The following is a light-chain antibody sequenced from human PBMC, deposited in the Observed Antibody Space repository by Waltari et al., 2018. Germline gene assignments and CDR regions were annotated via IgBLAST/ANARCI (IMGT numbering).Light chain of an antibody. J-gene: IGKJ4*01. CDR3: QQYDISPLT. V-gene: IGKV3-20*01. Sequence: EIVLTQSPGTLSLSPGERATLSCRASQTLRTTYLAWYQQKPGQAPTLLIYGASSRATGIPDMFSGSGSGTDFSLTISSLEPEDFAVYYCQQYDISPLTFSGGTKVEIK. CDR2: GAS. CDR1: QTLRTTY.